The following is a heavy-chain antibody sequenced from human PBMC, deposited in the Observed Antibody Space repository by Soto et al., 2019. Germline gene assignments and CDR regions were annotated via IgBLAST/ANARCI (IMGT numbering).Heavy chain of an antibody. CDR3: VQSRCGGDCLQSDSSHSYYGLDV. Sequence: QITLKESGPTLVKPTQTLTLTCTFSGFSLSTTGVGVGWIRQPPGKALEWLALIYWDDDKRYNPSLNSRLTITQDTSKNQVVLAMNNMDPVDPATYYCVQSRCGGDCLQSDSSHSYYGLDVWGQGTTVTVSS. CDR2: IYWDDDK. D-gene: IGHD2-21*02. V-gene: IGHV2-5*02. J-gene: IGHJ6*02. CDR1: GFSLSTTGVG.